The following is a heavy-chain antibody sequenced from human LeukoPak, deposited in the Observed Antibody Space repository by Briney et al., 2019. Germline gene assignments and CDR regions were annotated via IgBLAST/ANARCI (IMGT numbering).Heavy chain of an antibody. Sequence: GGSLRLSCAASGFTFSSYGMNWVRQAPGKGLEWVSSISSSSSYIYYADSVKGRFTISRDNAKNTVHLQMYSLGAEDSAVYYCVRGASLAYYMDVWDKGTTVTVSS. V-gene: IGHV3-21*01. CDR3: VRGASLAYYMDV. CDR2: ISSSSSYI. D-gene: IGHD3-16*02. J-gene: IGHJ6*03. CDR1: GFTFSSYG.